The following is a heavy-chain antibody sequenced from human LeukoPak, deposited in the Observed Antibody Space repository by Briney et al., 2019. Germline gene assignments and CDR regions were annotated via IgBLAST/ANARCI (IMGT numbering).Heavy chain of an antibody. J-gene: IGHJ3*02. Sequence: SEILSLTCTVSGGSVSSGSYYWSWIRQPPGKGLEWIGYIYYSGSTNYNPSLKSRVTISVDTSKNQFSLKLSSVTAADTAVYYCARRSLLLDAFDIWGQGTMVTVSS. D-gene: IGHD2-15*01. CDR3: ARRSLLLDAFDI. CDR2: IYYSGST. CDR1: GGSVSSGSYY. V-gene: IGHV4-61*01.